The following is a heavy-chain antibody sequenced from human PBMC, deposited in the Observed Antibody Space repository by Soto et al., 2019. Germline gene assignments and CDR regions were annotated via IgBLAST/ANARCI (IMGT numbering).Heavy chain of an antibody. CDR1: GGSISSNSYF. J-gene: IGHJ4*02. CDR2: IYHSGTT. Sequence: QLQLQESGPGLVKPSETLSLTCTVSGGSISSNSYFWGWTRQPPGKGLEWIGSIYHSGTTFYNPSRKSRVNISVDTTNNQFSRRLRSVTAADTSVYYCAREVYCSGGSCYRSDNWGQGTLVTVSS. D-gene: IGHD2-15*01. V-gene: IGHV4-39*02. CDR3: AREVYCSGGSCYRSDN.